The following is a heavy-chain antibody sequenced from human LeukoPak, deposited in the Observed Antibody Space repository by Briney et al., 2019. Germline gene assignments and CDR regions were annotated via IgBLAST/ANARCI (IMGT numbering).Heavy chain of an antibody. CDR2: IDTDGGYI. Sequence: GGPLRLSCAASGFIFSNYNMNWLRQAPGKGLDWVATIDTDGGYIYYADSLKGRFTISRDNAKSSLYLQMHSLRAEDTVVYYCARAYWGYYFENWGQGTLVTVSS. CDR3: ARAYWGYYFEN. J-gene: IGHJ4*02. D-gene: IGHD2-8*02. CDR1: GFIFSNYN. V-gene: IGHV3-21*01.